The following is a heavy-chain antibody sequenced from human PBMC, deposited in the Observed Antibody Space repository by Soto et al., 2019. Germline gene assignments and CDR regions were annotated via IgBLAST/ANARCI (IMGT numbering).Heavy chain of an antibody. V-gene: IGHV4-31*03. CDR3: SRDLGYCTNGVCYQTYYFDL. Sequence: QVQLQESGPGLVKPSQTLSLTCTVSGGSISSGGYYWSWIRQHPGKALDWIGYIYYSGSTYYNPSLKSRVTIAVDTSKKQFSLKLSSVTAADTAVYYCSRDLGYCTNGVCYQTYYFDLWGQGTLVTVSS. J-gene: IGHJ4*02. CDR2: IYYSGST. CDR1: GGSISSGGYY. D-gene: IGHD2-8*01.